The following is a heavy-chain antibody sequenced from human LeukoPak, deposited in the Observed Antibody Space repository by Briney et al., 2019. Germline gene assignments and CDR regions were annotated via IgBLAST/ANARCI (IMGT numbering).Heavy chain of an antibody. CDR2: IIPILGIA. D-gene: IGHD3-22*01. J-gene: IGHJ4*02. V-gene: IGHV1-69*04. CDR3: ASLYYYDSSGYYGGNYSDY. CDR1: GGTFSSYA. Sequence: ASVKVSRKASGGTFSSYAISWVRQAPGQGLEWMGRIIPILGIANYAQKFQGRVTITADKSTSTAYMELSSLRSEDTAVYYCASLYYYDSSGYYGGNYSDYWGQGTLVTVSS.